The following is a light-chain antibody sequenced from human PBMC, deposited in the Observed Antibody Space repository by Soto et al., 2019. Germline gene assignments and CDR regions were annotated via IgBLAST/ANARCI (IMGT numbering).Light chain of an antibody. Sequence: QSALTQPASVSGSPGQSITLSCAGTTNDIGSYNYVSWFQQHPGEAPKLIIFEVTHRPSGISTRFSGSKSVNTASLTISDLQAEDEALYYCSSYKFSTTLRVFGGGTKLTVL. CDR1: TNDIGSYNY. CDR3: SSYKFSTTLRV. J-gene: IGLJ3*02. CDR2: EVT. V-gene: IGLV2-14*01.